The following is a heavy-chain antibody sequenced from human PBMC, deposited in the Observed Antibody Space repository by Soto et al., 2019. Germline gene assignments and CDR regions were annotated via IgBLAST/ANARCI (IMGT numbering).Heavy chain of an antibody. CDR1: GGSISSGYYY. J-gene: IGHJ6*04. CDR3: ASSSLYGIDV. V-gene: IGHV4-30-4*01. Sequence: QVQLQESGPGLVKPSQTLSLTCSVSGGSISSGYYYWSWIRQPPGKGLEWIGNIYYSGNTYYNPSLKSRLIISKDTSNYQCSLKVGSVTEADTDVYYCASSSLYGIDVWGEGATVTVSS. CDR2: IYYSGNT.